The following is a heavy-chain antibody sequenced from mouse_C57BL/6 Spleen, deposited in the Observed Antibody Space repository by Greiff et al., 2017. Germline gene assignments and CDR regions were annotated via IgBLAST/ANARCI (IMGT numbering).Heavy chain of an antibody. CDR3: VRLTEGYYYAMDY. CDR1: GFSFNTYA. V-gene: IGHV10-1*01. J-gene: IGHJ4*01. Sequence: EVMLVESGGGLVQPKGSLKLSCAASGFSFNTYAMNWVRQAPGKGLEWVARIRSKSNNYATYYADSVKDRFTISRDDSESMLYLQMNNLKTEDTAMYYCVRLTEGYYYAMDYWGQGTSVTVSS. CDR2: IRSKSNNYAT.